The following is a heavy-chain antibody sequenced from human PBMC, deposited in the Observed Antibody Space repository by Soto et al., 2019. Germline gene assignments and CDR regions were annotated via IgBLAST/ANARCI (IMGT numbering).Heavy chain of an antibody. V-gene: IGHV3-23*01. CDR2: LDGAGGST. CDR3: AAPRDEYGSGVSWFTYGMDI. CDR1: GFTFTSYA. Sequence: GGSLRLSCAASGFTFTSYAMSWVRQAPGEGLEWVASLDGAGGSTYYAESVRGRFSISRDNSQNTLFLQMKRLTVDDTAIYYCAAPRDEYGSGVSWFTYGMDIWGQGTTVTVSS. J-gene: IGHJ6*02. D-gene: IGHD3-10*01.